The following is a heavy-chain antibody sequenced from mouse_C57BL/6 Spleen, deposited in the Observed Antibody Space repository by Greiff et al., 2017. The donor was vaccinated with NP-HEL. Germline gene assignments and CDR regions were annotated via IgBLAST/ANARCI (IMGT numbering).Heavy chain of an antibody. CDR1: GYTFTSYC. CDR3: GGSYDYDKYAMDY. V-gene: IGHV1-72*01. J-gene: IGHJ4*01. Sequence: QVQLQQSGAELVKPGASVKLSCKASGYTFTSYCMHWVKQRPGRGLEWIGRIDPNSGGTKYNEKFKSKATLTVDKPSSTAYMQLSSLTSEDSAVFYCGGSYDYDKYAMDYWGQGTSVTVSS. CDR2: IDPNSGGT. D-gene: IGHD2-4*01.